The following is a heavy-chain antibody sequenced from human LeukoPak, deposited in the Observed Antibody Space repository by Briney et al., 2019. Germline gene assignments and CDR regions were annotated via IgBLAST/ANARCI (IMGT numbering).Heavy chain of an antibody. D-gene: IGHD4-17*01. CDR3: AKDIYTVIRSSLHH. CDR2: ISGSGSST. Sequence: PGGSLRLSCAASGFTFSSYAMSWVRQAPGKGLEWVSAISGSGSSTYYTASVKGRFTISSENSKNTLYLQMNSLRAEDTAVYYCAKDIYTVIRSSLHHWGQGTLVTVSS. CDR1: GFTFSSYA. V-gene: IGHV3-23*01. J-gene: IGHJ4*02.